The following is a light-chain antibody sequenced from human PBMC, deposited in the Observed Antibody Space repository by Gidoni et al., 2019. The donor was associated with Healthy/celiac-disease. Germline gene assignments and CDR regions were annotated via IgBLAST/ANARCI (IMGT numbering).Light chain of an antibody. CDR1: KLGDKY. CDR2: QDS. CDR3: QAWDSSTAV. J-gene: IGLJ2*01. V-gene: IGLV3-1*01. Sequence: SYELTQPPSVSVSPGQTASITCSGDKLGDKYACWYQQKPGQSPVLVIYQDSKRPSGIPERSSGSNSGNTATLTISGTQAMDEADYYCQAWDSSTAVFGGGTKLTAL.